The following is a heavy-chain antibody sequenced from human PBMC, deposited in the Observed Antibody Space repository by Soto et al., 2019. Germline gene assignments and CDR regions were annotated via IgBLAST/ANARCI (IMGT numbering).Heavy chain of an antibody. CDR2: ISYSADKT. D-gene: IGHD1-7*01. Sequence: PGGSLRLSCAASGFTLSNFAMSWVRQAPGKGLEWVSTISYSADKTHYADSVKGRFTISRDNSRDTLFLQMNSLRADDAAVYYCARRARTATTNWGAFDVWGQGTMVTVSS. CDR1: GFTLSNFA. J-gene: IGHJ3*01. V-gene: IGHV3-23*01. CDR3: ARRARTATTNWGAFDV.